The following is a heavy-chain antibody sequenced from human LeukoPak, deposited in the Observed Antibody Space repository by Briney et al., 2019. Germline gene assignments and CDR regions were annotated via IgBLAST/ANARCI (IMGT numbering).Heavy chain of an antibody. CDR3: AKYRMATTPYFDY. CDR2: ITGCGGST. V-gene: IGHV3-23*01. J-gene: IGHJ4*02. Sequence: GGSLRLSCAASGFTFNTYSMTWVRQAPGKGLQWVSAITGCGGSTYYADSVKGRFTISRDNSKNTLYLQMNSLRAEDTAVYHCAKYRMATTPYFDYWGQGTLVTVSS. D-gene: IGHD2-15*01. CDR1: GFTFNTYS.